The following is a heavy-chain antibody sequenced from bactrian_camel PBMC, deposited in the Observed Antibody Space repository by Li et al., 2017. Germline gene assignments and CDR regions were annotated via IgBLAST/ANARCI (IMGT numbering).Heavy chain of an antibody. CDR2: INSSGRST. CDR1: GFTFSDYT. J-gene: IGHJ4*01. V-gene: IGHV3S42*01. Sequence: VQLVESGGGLVQPGGSLRLSCAASGFTFSDYTMTWVRQAPGKGLEWVSDINSSGRSTTYADSVKGRFTISRDNDKPTLYLQMENLKSEDSDMYYCAATYACGSSWSNSRVLTYWGLGTQVTVS. D-gene: IGHD6*01. CDR3: AATYACGSSWSNSRVLTY.